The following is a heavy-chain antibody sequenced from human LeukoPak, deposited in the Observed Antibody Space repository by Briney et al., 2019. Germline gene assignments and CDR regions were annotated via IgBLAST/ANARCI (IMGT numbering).Heavy chain of an antibody. CDR2: INSDGINT. D-gene: IGHD3-22*01. J-gene: IGHJ5*02. Sequence: GGSLRLSYAASGFTFSNYWMHWVRQAPGKGLVWVSRINSDGINTSYADSVKGRFTISRDNAKNTLNLQMNSLRAEDTAVYYCARDLGQYYDTGDNWFDPWGQGTLVTVSS. CDR3: ARDLGQYYDTGDNWFDP. V-gene: IGHV3-74*01. CDR1: GFTFSNYW.